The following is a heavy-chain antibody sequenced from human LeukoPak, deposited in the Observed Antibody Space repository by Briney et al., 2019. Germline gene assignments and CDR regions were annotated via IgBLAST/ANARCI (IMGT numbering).Heavy chain of an antibody. J-gene: IGHJ4*02. Sequence: ASVKVSCKASGYTFTGYYMHWVRQAPGQGLEWMGWINPNSGGTNYAQKFQGRVTMTRDTSISTAYMELSRLRSDDTAVYYCAKAGISGTYYYDSSGYSGMFYWGQGTLVTVSS. CDR3: AKAGISGTYYYDSSGYSGMFY. CDR2: INPNSGGT. D-gene: IGHD3-22*01. CDR1: GYTFTGYY. V-gene: IGHV1-2*02.